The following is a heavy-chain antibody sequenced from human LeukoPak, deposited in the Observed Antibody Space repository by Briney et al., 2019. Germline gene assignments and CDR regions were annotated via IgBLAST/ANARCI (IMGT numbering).Heavy chain of an antibody. V-gene: IGHV1-18*01. CDR1: GYTFTSYG. Sequence: ASVKVSFKASGYTFTSYGISWVRQAPGQGLEWMGWISAYNGNTNYAQKLQGRVTMTTDTSTSTAYMELRSLRSDDTAVYYCARSRGSSDYGDPSDYWGQGTLVTVSS. CDR2: ISAYNGNT. J-gene: IGHJ4*02. D-gene: IGHD4-17*01. CDR3: ARSRGSSDYGDPSDY.